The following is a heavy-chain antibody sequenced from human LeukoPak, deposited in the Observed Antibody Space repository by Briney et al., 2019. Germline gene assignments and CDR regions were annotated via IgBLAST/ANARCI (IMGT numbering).Heavy chain of an antibody. V-gene: IGHV4-39*07. Sequence: SETLSLTCTISGGSISSSSYYWGWIRQPPGKGLERIGSIYYSGSTYYNPSLKSRVTISVGTSKTQFSLKLSSVTAADTAVYYCASQTDPWGIGAFDIWGQGTMVTVSS. J-gene: IGHJ3*02. CDR3: ASQTDPWGIGAFDI. D-gene: IGHD7-27*01. CDR2: IYYSGST. CDR1: GGSISSSSYY.